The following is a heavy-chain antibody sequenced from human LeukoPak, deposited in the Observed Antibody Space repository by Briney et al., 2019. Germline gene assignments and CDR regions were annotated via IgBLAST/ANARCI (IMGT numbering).Heavy chain of an antibody. CDR2: IYYSGST. J-gene: IGHJ4*02. CDR1: GGSISSSSYY. D-gene: IGHD5-18*01. CDR3: ARARGYSYGPYYFDY. Sequence: SETLSLICTVSGGSISSSSYYWGWMRQPPGKGLEWIGSIYYSGSTHYNWSLKSRVTTSVDTSKNQFFLKLSSVTAADTAVYYCARARGYSYGPYYFDYWGQGTLVTVSS. V-gene: IGHV4-39*01.